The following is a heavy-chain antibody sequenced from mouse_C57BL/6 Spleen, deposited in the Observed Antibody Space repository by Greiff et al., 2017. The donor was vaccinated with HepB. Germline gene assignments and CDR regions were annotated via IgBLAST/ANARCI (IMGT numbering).Heavy chain of an antibody. CDR1: GYAFSSSW. Sequence: QVQLKESGPELVKPGASVKISCKASGYAFSSSWMHWVKQRPGKGLEWIGRIYPGDGDTNYNGKFKGKATLTADKSSSTAFMQLSSLTSEDSAVYFCSRNYYGSSRWYFDVWGTGTTVTVSS. J-gene: IGHJ1*03. CDR3: SRNYYGSSRWYFDV. D-gene: IGHD1-1*01. V-gene: IGHV1-82*01. CDR2: IYPGDGDT.